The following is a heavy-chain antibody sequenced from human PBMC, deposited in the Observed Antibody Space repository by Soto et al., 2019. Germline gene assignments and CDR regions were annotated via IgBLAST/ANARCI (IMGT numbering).Heavy chain of an antibody. Sequence: QVQLVESGGGVVQPGRSLRLSCAASGFTFSSYAMHWVRQAPGKGLEWVAVISYDGSNKYYADSVKGRFTISRDNSKNTLYLQMNSLRAEDTAVYYCAKASVTARIGYYYGMDVWGQGTTVTVSS. CDR1: GFTFSSYA. J-gene: IGHJ6*02. CDR3: AKASVTARIGYYYGMDV. V-gene: IGHV3-30-3*01. D-gene: IGHD2-21*02. CDR2: ISYDGSNK.